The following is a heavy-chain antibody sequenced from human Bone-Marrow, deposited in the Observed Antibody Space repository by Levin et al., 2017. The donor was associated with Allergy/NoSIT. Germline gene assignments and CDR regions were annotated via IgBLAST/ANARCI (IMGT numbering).Heavy chain of an antibody. D-gene: IGHD3-22*01. V-gene: IGHV1-69*13. J-gene: IGHJ6*02. CDR2: IIPIFGTA. CDR1: GGTFSSYA. Sequence: SVKVSCKASGGTFSSYAISWVRQAPGQGLEWMGGIIPIFGTANYAQKFQGRVTITADESTSTAYMELSSLRSEDTAVYYCASTYYYDSSGYLPMDVWGQGTTVTVSS. CDR3: ASTYYYDSSGYLPMDV.